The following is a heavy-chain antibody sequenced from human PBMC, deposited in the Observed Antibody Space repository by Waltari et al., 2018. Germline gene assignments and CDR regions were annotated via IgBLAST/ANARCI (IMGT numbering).Heavy chain of an antibody. V-gene: IGHV1-69*08. CDR2: IIPIFATV. D-gene: IGHD6-13*01. J-gene: IGHJ6*02. Sequence: QVQLVQSGAEVKKPGSSVMVSCKVSGDTITHYAIHWVRQAPGQGLEWVGRIIPIFATVTFAQKFQDRVTITAATSTSTAYMEVSSLRSDDTAMYYCAVTLSAAPFYGLDVWGQGTTVTVFS. CDR3: AVTLSAAPFYGLDV. CDR1: GDTITHYA.